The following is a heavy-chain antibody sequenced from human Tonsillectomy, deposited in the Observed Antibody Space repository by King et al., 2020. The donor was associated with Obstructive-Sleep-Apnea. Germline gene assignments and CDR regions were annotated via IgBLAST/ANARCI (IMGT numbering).Heavy chain of an antibody. CDR2: ISSSGSTT. CDR3: AGEAAVAENWFDP. V-gene: IGHV3-11*01. J-gene: IGHJ5*02. D-gene: IGHD6-19*01. Sequence: VQLVESGGDLVKPGGSLGLSCAASGFIFSDYYMTWIRQAPGKGLEWVAYISSSGSTTYYADSVKGRFSISRDNAKNSLYLQMNSLRADDTAVYYCAGEAAVAENWFDPWGQGTLVTVSS. CDR1: GFIFSDYY.